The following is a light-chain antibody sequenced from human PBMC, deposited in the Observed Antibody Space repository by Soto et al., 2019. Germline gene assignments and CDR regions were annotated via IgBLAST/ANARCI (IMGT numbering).Light chain of an antibody. Sequence: EIVLTQSPGTLSLSPGERATLSCRASQSVSSSYLAWYQQKPGQAPRLLIYAASSLQSGVPSRFSGSGSGTDFTLTISSLQPEDFATYYCQQANSFPRAFGGGTKVEIK. CDR1: QSVSSSY. V-gene: IGKV3-20*01. CDR2: AAS. J-gene: IGKJ4*01. CDR3: QQANSFPRA.